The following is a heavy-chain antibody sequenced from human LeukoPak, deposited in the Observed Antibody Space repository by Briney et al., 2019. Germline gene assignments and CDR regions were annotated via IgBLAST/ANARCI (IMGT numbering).Heavy chain of an antibody. CDR2: IYSGGST. CDR1: GFTFSSNY. Sequence: GGSLRLSCAASGFTFSSNYMSWVRQAPGKGLEWVSVIYSGGSTNYAASVKGRFTMSIDKSKSTLYMQMSSVRAEDTAVYYCARHRSGGSQDDAFDIWGQGTMVTVSS. D-gene: IGHD2-15*01. J-gene: IGHJ3*02. CDR3: ARHRSGGSQDDAFDI. V-gene: IGHV3-66*04.